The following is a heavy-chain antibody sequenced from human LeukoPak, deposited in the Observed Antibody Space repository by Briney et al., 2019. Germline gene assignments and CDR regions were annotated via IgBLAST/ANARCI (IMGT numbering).Heavy chain of an antibody. V-gene: IGHV3-7*05. CDR2: IKQDGSEK. CDR1: GFTFSRYW. D-gene: IGHD1-20*01. J-gene: IGHJ4*02. Sequence: GGSLRLSCAASGFTFSRYWMSWVRQAPGKGLEWVANIKQDGSEKYYVDSVKGRFTVSRDNAKNSPYLQMNSLRAEDTAVYYCARDDNWTSDYWGQGTLVTVSS. CDR3: ARDDNWTSDY.